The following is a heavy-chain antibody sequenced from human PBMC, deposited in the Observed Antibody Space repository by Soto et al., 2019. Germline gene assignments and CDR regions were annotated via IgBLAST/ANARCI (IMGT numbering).Heavy chain of an antibody. Sequence: PGGSLRLSCEGSGFTFSSYGVHWVRQAPGKGLEWVAVIFYDGNKKYYVDSVKGRFTVSRDNSRNTVYLQMSSLRGEDTAVYHCARDVGDGTAFRFDFWGRGTLVTVSS. CDR1: GFTFSSYG. CDR2: IFYDGNKK. D-gene: IGHD3-10*01. J-gene: IGHJ4*02. V-gene: IGHV3-33*01. CDR3: ARDVGDGTAFRFDF.